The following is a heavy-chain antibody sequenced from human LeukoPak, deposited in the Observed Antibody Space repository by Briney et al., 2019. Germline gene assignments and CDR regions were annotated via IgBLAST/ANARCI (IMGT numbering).Heavy chain of an antibody. D-gene: IGHD6-13*01. CDR1: GGSVSSGSYY. V-gene: IGHV4-61*01. Sequence: SETLSLTCTVSGGSVSSGSYYWSWIRQPPGKGLEWIGYIYYSGSTNYNPSLKSRVTIPVDTSKNQFSLKLSSVTAADTAVYYCAGAAASYDAFDIWGQGTMVTVSS. J-gene: IGHJ3*02. CDR3: AGAAASYDAFDI. CDR2: IYYSGST.